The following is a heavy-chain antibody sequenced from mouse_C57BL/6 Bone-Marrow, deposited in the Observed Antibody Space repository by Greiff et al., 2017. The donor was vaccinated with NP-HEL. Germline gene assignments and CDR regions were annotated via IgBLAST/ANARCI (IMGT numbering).Heavy chain of an antibody. CDR1: GYPFTGYW. CDR2: ILPGSGST. V-gene: IGHV1-9*01. J-gene: IGHJ4*01. Sequence: QVQLQQSGAELMKPGASVKLSCKATGYPFTGYWIAWVRQRPGHGLEWIGEILPGSGSTYYNEKFKGKATFPTDTSSNTAYMQLSSLTTEDSAIYYSARGFYAMDYWGQGTSVTVSS. CDR3: ARGFYAMDY.